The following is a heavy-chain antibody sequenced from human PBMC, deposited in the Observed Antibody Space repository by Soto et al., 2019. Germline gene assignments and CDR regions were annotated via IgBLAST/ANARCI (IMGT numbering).Heavy chain of an antibody. CDR1: GFTFSDHY. CDR2: TRNKANSYTT. D-gene: IGHD3-3*01. CDR3: AREYYDFWSGYYSGYYYYMDV. J-gene: IGHJ6*03. V-gene: IGHV3-72*01. Sequence: GSLRLSCSASGFTFSDHYMDWVRQAPGKGLEWVGRTRNKANSYTTEYAASVKGRFTISRDDSKNSLYLQMNSLKTEDTAVYYCAREYYDFWSGYYSGYYYYMDVWGKGTTVTVSS.